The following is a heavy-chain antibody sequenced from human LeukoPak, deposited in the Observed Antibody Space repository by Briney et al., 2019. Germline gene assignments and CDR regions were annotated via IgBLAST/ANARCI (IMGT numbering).Heavy chain of an antibody. D-gene: IGHD1-26*01. CDR2: IIPIFGTA. Sequence: SVKVSCKASGGTFSSYAISWVRQAPGQGLEWKGRIIPIFGTANYAQKFQGRVTITTDESTSTAYMELSSLRSEDTAVYYCAREQVGATYDAFDSWGQGTMVTVSS. CDR3: AREQVGATYDAFDS. V-gene: IGHV1-69*05. CDR1: GGTFSSYA. J-gene: IGHJ3*02.